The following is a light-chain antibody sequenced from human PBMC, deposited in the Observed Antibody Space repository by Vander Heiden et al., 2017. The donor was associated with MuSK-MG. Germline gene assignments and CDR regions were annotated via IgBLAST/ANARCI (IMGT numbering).Light chain of an antibody. CDR1: QSNSSY. CDR3: QQCYSTPPGA. Sequence: DIQMTQSPSSLSASVGDRVTITCRASQSNSSYLNWYQQKPGKAPKLLIYAASSLQSGVPSRFSGSGSGTDFTLTISSLQPEDFAAYYCQQCYSTPPGAFGQGTKVEIK. J-gene: IGKJ1*01. CDR2: AAS. V-gene: IGKV1-39*01.